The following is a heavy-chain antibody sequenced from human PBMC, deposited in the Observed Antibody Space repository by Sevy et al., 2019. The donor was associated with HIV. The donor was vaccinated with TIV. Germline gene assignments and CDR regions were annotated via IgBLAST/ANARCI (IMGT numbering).Heavy chain of an antibody. V-gene: IGHV3-30-3*01. D-gene: IGHD1-1*01. CDR1: GFTFSYFS. CDR2: ISYDGSNE. CDR3: ALERLSSDVAEYFEN. Sequence: GGSLRLSCAASGFTFSYFSMHWVRQAPGKGLEWVATISYDGSNEHYADSVKGGFTISRDNSKNALYLQMNSMRAEDTAVYSCALERLSSDVAEYFENWGQGTLVTVSS. J-gene: IGHJ1*01.